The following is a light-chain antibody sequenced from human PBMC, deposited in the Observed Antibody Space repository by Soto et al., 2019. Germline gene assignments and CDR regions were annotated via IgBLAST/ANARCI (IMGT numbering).Light chain of an antibody. CDR3: CSYTSSDTLV. J-gene: IGLJ2*01. CDR1: SSDIGGYNS. V-gene: IGLV2-14*01. CDR2: DVN. Sequence: QSALTQPASVSGSPGQSITISCTGSSSDIGGYNSVSWYQQHPGRAPKLLIYDVNNRPSGVSNRFSGSKSGNTASLSISGLQADDAADYYCCSYTSSDTLVFGGGTKVTVL.